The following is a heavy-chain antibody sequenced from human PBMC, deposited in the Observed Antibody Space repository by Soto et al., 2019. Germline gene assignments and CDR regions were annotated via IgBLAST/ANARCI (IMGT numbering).Heavy chain of an antibody. J-gene: IGHJ4*02. CDR3: ARARSVVVTAIPYFDY. CDR2: IYYSGST. CDR1: GGSISSGGYY. D-gene: IGHD2-21*02. Sequence: PSETLSLTCTVSGGSISSGGYYWSWIRQHPGKGLEWIGYIYYSGSTYYNPSLKSRVTISVDTSKNQFSLKLSSVTAADTAVYYCARARSVVVTAIPYFDYWGQGTLVTVSS. V-gene: IGHV4-31*03.